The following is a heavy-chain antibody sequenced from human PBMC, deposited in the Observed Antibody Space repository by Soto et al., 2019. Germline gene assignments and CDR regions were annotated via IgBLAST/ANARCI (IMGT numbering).Heavy chain of an antibody. Sequence: QLLLQESGPGLVKPSETLSLTCTVSGGSISTFFYYWSWIRQPPGKGLEWIVSVYYSGSTYYTPSLKSRATIFVDTSKNQFSLQRSSVTAADTAVYYCARLRDYGDIDFWGRGTLVTVSS. CDR3: ARLRDYGDIDF. CDR2: VYYSGST. CDR1: GGSISTFFYY. J-gene: IGHJ4*02. D-gene: IGHD4-17*01. V-gene: IGHV4-39*01.